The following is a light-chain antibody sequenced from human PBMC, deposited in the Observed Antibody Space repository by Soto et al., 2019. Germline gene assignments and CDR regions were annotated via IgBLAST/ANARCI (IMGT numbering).Light chain of an antibody. CDR3: SSYAGSALV. CDR1: SSDVGGYNS. J-gene: IGLJ1*01. V-gene: IGLV2-8*01. Sequence: QSALTQPPSASGPPGQSVTISCTGSSSDVGGYNSVSWYQQHPGKAPKLMIYEVSKRPSGVPDRFSGSKSDNTASLTVSGLQAEDEGDYYCSSYAGSALVFGTGTKLAVL. CDR2: EVS.